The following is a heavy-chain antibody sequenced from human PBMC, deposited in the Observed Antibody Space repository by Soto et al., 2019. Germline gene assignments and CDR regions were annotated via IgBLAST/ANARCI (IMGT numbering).Heavy chain of an antibody. D-gene: IGHD6-13*01. Sequence: GGSLRLSCAASGFTFSSYGMHWVRQAPGKGLEWVAVIWYDGSNKYYADSVKGRFTISRDNSKNTLYLQMNSLRAEDTAVYYCARDRRSSWLEGNWFDPWGQGTLVTVSS. CDR2: IWYDGSNK. J-gene: IGHJ5*02. V-gene: IGHV3-33*01. CDR1: GFTFSSYG. CDR3: ARDRRSSWLEGNWFDP.